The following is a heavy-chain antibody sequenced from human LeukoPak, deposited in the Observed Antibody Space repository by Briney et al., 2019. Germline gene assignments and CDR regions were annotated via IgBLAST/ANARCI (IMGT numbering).Heavy chain of an antibody. CDR2: ISNSGGRT. Sequence: GGSLRPSCAASGFTVSSNYMNWVRQAPGKGLEWVSSISNSGGRTFYTDSVKGRFTISRDNSKITLYLQMNSLRAEDTAVYYCAKSYNGYESKPDYWGQGTLVTVSS. D-gene: IGHD5-12*01. J-gene: IGHJ4*02. V-gene: IGHV3-23*01. CDR3: AKSYNGYESKPDY. CDR1: GFTVSSNY.